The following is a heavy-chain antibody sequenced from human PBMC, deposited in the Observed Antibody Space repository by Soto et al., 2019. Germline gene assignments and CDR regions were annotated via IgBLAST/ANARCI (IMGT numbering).Heavy chain of an antibody. V-gene: IGHV1-18*01. J-gene: IGHJ1*01. CDR1: GYTFTSYG. D-gene: IGHD3-22*01. CDR2: ISAYNGNT. Sequence: QVQLVQSGAEVKKPGASVKVSCKASGYTFTSYGISWVRQAPGQGLEWMGWISAYNGNTNYAQKLQGKVTMTTDTSTSTAYMELSSLRSDDTSVYYCARVADYYESSGYYPLEYFQHWGQGTLVTVSS. CDR3: ARVADYYESSGYYPLEYFQH.